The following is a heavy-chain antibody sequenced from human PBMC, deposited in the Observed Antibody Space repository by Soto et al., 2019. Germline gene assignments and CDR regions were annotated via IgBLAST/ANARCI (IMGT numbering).Heavy chain of an antibody. CDR3: ARGAYYSDTRGYYLVDY. J-gene: IGHJ4*02. D-gene: IGHD3-22*01. CDR2: IYSSGST. V-gene: IGHV4-4*07. Sequence: SETLSLTCTVSGGSTSNYYWSWIRQPAGKGLEWIGRIYSSGSTYYNPSLMSRVTMSVDTSKNQFSLKLSSVTAADTAIYYCARGAYYSDTRGYYLVDYWGQGTLVTVSS. CDR1: GGSTSNYY.